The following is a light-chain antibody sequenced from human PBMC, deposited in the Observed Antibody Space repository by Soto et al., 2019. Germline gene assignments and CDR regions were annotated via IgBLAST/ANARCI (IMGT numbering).Light chain of an antibody. CDR1: QSLLSENKNF. V-gene: IGKV4-1*01. J-gene: IGKJ4*01. CDR3: QQHHSAPLT. CDR2: WAS. Sequence: DIVMTQSPDSLAVSLGERATINCKSSQSLLSENKNFLGWHQQKPGQPPKLLISWASMRQSGVPDRFSGSGSGADFTLTISSLQAEDVAVYYCQQHHSAPLTFGGGNKLEIK.